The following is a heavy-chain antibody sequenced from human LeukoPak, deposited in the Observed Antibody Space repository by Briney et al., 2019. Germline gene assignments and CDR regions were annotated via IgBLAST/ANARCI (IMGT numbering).Heavy chain of an antibody. CDR3: ARDWRVGVWGSYRLILDY. J-gene: IGHJ4*02. CDR1: GFTYSSYW. CDR2: ITQDGSEK. Sequence: GGSLRLSCAASGFTYSSYWMSWVRQAPGKGLEWVGNITQDGSEKYYVDSLKGRFTISRDNAKNSLYLQMNSLRAEDTAVYYCARDWRVGVWGSYRLILDYWGQGTLVTVSS. V-gene: IGHV3-7*01. D-gene: IGHD3-16*02.